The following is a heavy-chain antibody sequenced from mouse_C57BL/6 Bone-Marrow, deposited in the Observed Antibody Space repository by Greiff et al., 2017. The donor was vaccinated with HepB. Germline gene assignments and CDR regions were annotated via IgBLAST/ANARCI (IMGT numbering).Heavy chain of an antibody. CDR2: IYPGDGDT. CDR1: GYAFSSYW. D-gene: IGHD1-1*01. J-gene: IGHJ2*01. Sequence: QVQLKQSGAELVKPGASVKISCKASGYAFSSYWMNWVKQRPGKGLEWIGQIYPGDGDTNYNGKFKGKATLTADKSSSTAYMQLSSLTSEDSAVYFCARLSAYGSRPFDYWGQGTTLTVSS. CDR3: ARLSAYGSRPFDY. V-gene: IGHV1-80*01.